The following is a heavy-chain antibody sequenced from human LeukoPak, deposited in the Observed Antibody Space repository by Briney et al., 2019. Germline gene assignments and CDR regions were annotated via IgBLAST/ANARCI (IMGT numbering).Heavy chain of an antibody. CDR2: ISSSGSTI. CDR3: ARSSGITAAGTYYYYYYYMDV. V-gene: IGHV3-11*04. Sequence: GGSLRLSCAASGFTFSDYYMSWIRQAPGKGLEWVSYISSSGSTIYYADSVKDRFTISRDNAKNSLYLQMNSLRAEDTAVYYCARSSGITAAGTYYYYYYYMDVWGKGTTVTVSS. CDR1: GFTFSDYY. J-gene: IGHJ6*03. D-gene: IGHD6-13*01.